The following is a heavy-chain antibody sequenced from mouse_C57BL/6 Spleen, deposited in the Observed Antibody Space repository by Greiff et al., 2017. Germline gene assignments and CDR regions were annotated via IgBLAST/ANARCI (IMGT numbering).Heavy chain of an antibody. CDR1: GYTFTEYT. J-gene: IGHJ1*03. D-gene: IGHD1-1*01. CDR2: FYPGSGSI. V-gene: IGHV1-62-2*01. Sequence: VKVVESGAELVKPGASVKLSCKASGYTFTEYTIHWVKQRSGQGLEWIGWFYPGSGSIKYNEKFKDKATLTADKSSSTVYMELSRLTSEDSAVYVCARHEDRGSSSPWYFDVWGTGTTVTVSS. CDR3: ARHEDRGSSSPWYFDV.